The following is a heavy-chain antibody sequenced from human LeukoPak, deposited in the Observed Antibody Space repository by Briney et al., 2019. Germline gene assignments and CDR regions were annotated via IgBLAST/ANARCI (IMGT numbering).Heavy chain of an antibody. V-gene: IGHV1-2*02. Sequence: ASVKVSCKASGYTFTDHYMHWVRQAPGQGLEWMGWINPNSGGTNYAQKFQGRVTMTRDTSISTAYMELSRLRSDDTAVYYCARVHYDILTGYYYYYGMDVWGQGTTVTVSS. D-gene: IGHD3-9*01. CDR1: GYTFTDHY. CDR2: INPNSGGT. CDR3: ARVHYDILTGYYYYYGMDV. J-gene: IGHJ6*02.